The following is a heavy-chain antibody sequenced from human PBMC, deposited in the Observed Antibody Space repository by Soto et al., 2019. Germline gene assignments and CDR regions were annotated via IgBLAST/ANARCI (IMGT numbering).Heavy chain of an antibody. V-gene: IGHV3-23*01. CDR1: GFTFISCA. CDR2: ITGGGGST. Sequence: PGGSLRLSCAASGFTFISCAMSWVRQAPWRGLEWVSAITGGGGSTYYADSVKGRFTISRDNSKNTLYLQVNSLRGEDTAVYYCAKESGVLQWLVRGSFDYWGQGALVTVS. D-gene: IGHD6-19*01. J-gene: IGHJ4*02. CDR3: AKESGVLQWLVRGSFDY.